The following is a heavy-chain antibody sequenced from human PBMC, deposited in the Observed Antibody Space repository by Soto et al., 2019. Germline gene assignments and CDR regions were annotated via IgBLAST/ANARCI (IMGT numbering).Heavy chain of an antibody. Sequence: ASVKVSCKASGYTFSSYGITWVRQAPGQGLEWMGWISAYNGNTNYAQKLQGRVTMTTDTSTSTAYMELRSLRSDDTAVYYCARDGYYYDSSGYYGDLWGQGTLVTVSS. J-gene: IGHJ5*02. V-gene: IGHV1-18*01. CDR3: ARDGYYYDSSGYYGDL. D-gene: IGHD3-22*01. CDR2: ISAYNGNT. CDR1: GYTFSSYG.